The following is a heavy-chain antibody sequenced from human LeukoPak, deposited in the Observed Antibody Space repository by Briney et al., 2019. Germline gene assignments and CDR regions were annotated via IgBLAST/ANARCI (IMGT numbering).Heavy chain of an antibody. J-gene: IGHJ4*02. Sequence: GGSLRLSCAASGFTLSSYWMSWVRQAPGKGLEWVAHIKQDGSEKYYVDSVKGRFTISRDNAKNSLYLQMDSLRAEDTAVYYCARGYCSGGSCPSDYWGQGTLVTVSS. CDR2: IKQDGSEK. CDR3: ARGYCSGGSCPSDY. V-gene: IGHV3-7*01. CDR1: GFTLSSYW. D-gene: IGHD2-15*01.